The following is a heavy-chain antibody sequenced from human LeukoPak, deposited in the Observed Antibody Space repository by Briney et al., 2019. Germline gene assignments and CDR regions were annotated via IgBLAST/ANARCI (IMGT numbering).Heavy chain of an antibody. V-gene: IGHV3-30*02. CDR1: GFTLDSFA. J-gene: IGHJ4*02. D-gene: IGHD6-6*01. Sequence: AGSLRLSCAVSGFTLDSFAMHWVRQAPGKGLEWVALIRHDETNEFYADGVQGRFTISRDTSKKIVYLQMNNLRAEDTALYYCAKEYTPSSPLGELVSWGQGTLVTIS. CDR2: IRHDETNE. CDR3: AKEYTPSSPLGELVS.